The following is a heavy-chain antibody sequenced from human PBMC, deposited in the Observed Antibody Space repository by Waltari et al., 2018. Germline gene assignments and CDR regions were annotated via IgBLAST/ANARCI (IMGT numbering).Heavy chain of an antibody. J-gene: IGHJ4*02. CDR3: ARVFSRRADY. Sequence: EVQLVESGGGLIQPGGSLRLSCAASGFTVSSNYMSWVRQAPGKGWGWVSVIYSGGSTDYADSVKGRFTISRDNSKNTLYLQMNSLRAEDTAVYYCARVFSRRADYWGQGTLVTVSS. V-gene: IGHV3-53*01. CDR1: GFTVSSNY. CDR2: IYSGGST.